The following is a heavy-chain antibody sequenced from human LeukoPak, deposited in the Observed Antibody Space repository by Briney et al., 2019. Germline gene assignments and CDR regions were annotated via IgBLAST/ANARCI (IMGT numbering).Heavy chain of an antibody. D-gene: IGHD6-19*01. CDR3: TTQGITVAGTWFDP. V-gene: IGHV3-15*01. J-gene: IGHJ5*02. CDR2: FKSKTDGGTT. CDR1: GLTLSKTW. Sequence: KSGGSLRLSCAASGLTLSKTWMSWVRQAPGKGLEWVGRFKSKTDGGTTDYAAPVKGRFAISRDDSKNTVSLQMNSLTTEDTAVYYCTTQGITVAGTWFDPWGQGTLVTVSS.